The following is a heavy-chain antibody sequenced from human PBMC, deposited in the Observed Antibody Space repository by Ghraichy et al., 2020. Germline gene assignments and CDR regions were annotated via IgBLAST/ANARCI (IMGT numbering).Heavy chain of an antibody. CDR3: VRVLKYGDAFDI. D-gene: IGHD2/OR15-2a*01. V-gene: IGHV4-34*01. CDR2: INHSGST. Sequence: SQTLSLTCAVYGGSFSGYYWSWIRQPPGKGLEWIGEINHSGSTNYNPSLKSRVTISVDTSKNQFSLKLSSVTAADTAVYYCVRVLKYGDAFDIWGQGTMVTVSS. CDR1: GGSFSGYY. J-gene: IGHJ3*02.